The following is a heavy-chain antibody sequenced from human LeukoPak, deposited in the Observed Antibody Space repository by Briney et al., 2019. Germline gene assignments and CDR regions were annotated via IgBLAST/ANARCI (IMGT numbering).Heavy chain of an antibody. CDR2: INPDGSSE. D-gene: IGHD2-15*01. Sequence: PGGSLRLSCAASGFTFSSYSMNWVRQAPGKGLERVSNINPDGSSEYYADSVRGRFTTSRDNANNLLYLQMNRLRAEDTAVYYCARDGGLNTNFYSWGQGTLVTVSS. V-gene: IGHV3-7*01. J-gene: IGHJ4*02. CDR1: GFTFSSYS. CDR3: ARDGGLNTNFYS.